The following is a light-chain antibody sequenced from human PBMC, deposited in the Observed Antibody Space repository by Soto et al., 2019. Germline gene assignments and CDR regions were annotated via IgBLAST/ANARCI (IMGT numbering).Light chain of an antibody. V-gene: IGLV2-11*01. CDR1: SSDVGGYNY. CDR2: DVS. J-gene: IGLJ3*02. CDR3: CSSVGSYTSV. Sequence: QSALTQPRSVSGSPGQSVTISCTGTSSDVGGYNYVSWYQQHPGKAPKLMIYDVSKRPSGVPDRFSGSKSGNTASLTISGLQAEDEADYYCCSSVGSYTSVFGGGTMVTVL.